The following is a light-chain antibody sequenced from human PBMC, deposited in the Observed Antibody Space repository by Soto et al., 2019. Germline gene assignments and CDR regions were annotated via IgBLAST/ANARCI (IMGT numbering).Light chain of an antibody. J-gene: IGLJ2*01. CDR3: SSYTSTNTPVV. CDR1: SSDVGGYNY. V-gene: IGLV2-14*01. Sequence: QSALTQPASVSGSPGQTITISCTGTSSDVGGYNYVSWYQHNPGKAPKLLTYEVSNRPSGVSDRFSGSKSDNMASLTLSGLQAEDEADYYCSSYTSTNTPVVFGGGTKVTAL. CDR2: EVS.